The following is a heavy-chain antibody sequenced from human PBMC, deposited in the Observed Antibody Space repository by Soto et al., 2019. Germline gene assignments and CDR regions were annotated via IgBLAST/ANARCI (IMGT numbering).Heavy chain of an antibody. CDR3: ASRSVAAGWYFDL. CDR2: IYHSGAT. V-gene: IGHV4-4*02. D-gene: IGHD6-13*01. Sequence: QVQLQESGPGLVKPSGTLSLTCAVSGGSISSSNWWSWVRQPPGKGLQWIGEIYHSGATNYNPSLKSRVTVSVDKSMPQFSLKLSSVTAADTAVYYCASRSVAAGWYFDLWGRGTLVTVSS. CDR1: GGSISSSNW. J-gene: IGHJ2*01.